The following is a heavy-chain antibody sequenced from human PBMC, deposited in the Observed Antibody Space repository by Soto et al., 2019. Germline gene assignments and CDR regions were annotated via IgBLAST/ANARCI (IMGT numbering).Heavy chain of an antibody. Sequence: LKISCNGSGYSFTSYWIGWVRQMPGKGLEWMGIIYPGDSDTRYSPSFQGQVTISADKSISTAYLQWSSLKASDTAMYYCARLGGYSSSWYANWFDPWGQGTLVTVSS. V-gene: IGHV5-51*01. CDR3: ARLGGYSSSWYANWFDP. CDR2: IYPGDSDT. D-gene: IGHD6-13*01. CDR1: GYSFTSYW. J-gene: IGHJ5*02.